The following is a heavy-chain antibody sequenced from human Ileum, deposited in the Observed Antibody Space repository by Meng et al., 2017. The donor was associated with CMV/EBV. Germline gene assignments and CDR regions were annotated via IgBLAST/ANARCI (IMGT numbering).Heavy chain of an antibody. V-gene: IGHV3-7*01. CDR3: ARDRGSYGDY. Sequence: GESLKISCAASGFTFSSYCMSWVRQAPGKGLEWVANITQDGSEKYYVDSVKGRFTISRDNAKNSLYLQMNSLRAEDTAVYYCARDRGSYGDYWGQGTLVTVSS. J-gene: IGHJ4*02. CDR2: ITQDGSEK. CDR1: GFTFSSYC. D-gene: IGHD1-26*01.